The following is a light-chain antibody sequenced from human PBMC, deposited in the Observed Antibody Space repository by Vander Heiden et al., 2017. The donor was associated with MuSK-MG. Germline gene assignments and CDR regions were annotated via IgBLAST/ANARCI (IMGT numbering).Light chain of an antibody. J-gene: IGLJ1*01. CDR1: SRDVGGYNY. CDR2: EVS. CDR3: NSYAGRNNYV. V-gene: IGLV2-8*01. Sequence: QSALTQPPSASGSPGQSVTISCTGTSRDVGGYNYVPWYQQHPGKAPKLIIYEVSKRPSGVPDRFSGSKSGNTASLTVSGLQAEDEADYYCNSYAGRNNYVFGTGTKVTVL.